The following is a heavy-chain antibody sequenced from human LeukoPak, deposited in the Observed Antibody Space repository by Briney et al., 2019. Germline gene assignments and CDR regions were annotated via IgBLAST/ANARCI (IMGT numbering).Heavy chain of an antibody. CDR2: FDPEGGET. CDR1: GYTGIELS. V-gene: IGHV1-24*01. D-gene: IGHD6-19*01. J-gene: IGHJ4*02. CDR3: ARDFSPSIAVAGNASHRNFDY. Sequence: ASVKVSCKVSGYTGIELSMRWVRQTPGKGLEWLGGFDPEGGETKYAQKFQGRVTMTEDTSTDTAYMELSSLTSEDTAVYYCARDFSPSIAVAGNASHRNFDYWGQGTLVTVSS.